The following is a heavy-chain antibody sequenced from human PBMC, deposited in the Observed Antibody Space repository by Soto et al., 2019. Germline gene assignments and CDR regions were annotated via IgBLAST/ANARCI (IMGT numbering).Heavy chain of an antibody. CDR3: ARGVSAGVDY. J-gene: IGHJ4*02. Sequence: QVQLVQSGAEVREPGASVKVSCKASGYSFTSLDINWVRQTAGLGLEWMGWMQPSTGRTGYAQKFQGRVTMTRDTSINTAYMELTTLTSDVTAFYYCARGVSAGVDYWGQGTLVTVSS. V-gene: IGHV1-8*01. CDR2: MQPSTGRT. D-gene: IGHD1-26*01. CDR1: GYSFTSLD.